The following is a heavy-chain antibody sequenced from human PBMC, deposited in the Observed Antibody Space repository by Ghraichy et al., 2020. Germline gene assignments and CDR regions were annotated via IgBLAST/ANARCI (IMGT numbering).Heavy chain of an antibody. CDR1: GFTFSSYW. J-gene: IGHJ4*02. CDR3: ARDLSWVLFDL. V-gene: IGHV3-74*01. CDR2: IKFDGSTV. Sequence: GSLNISCAASGFTFSSYWMHWVRQAPGKGLEWVSRIKFDGSTVIYADSVKGRFTISRDNAKDTLSLQMNSLRAEDTAVYYCARDLSWVLFDLWGQGTPVTVSS. D-gene: IGHD4/OR15-4a*01.